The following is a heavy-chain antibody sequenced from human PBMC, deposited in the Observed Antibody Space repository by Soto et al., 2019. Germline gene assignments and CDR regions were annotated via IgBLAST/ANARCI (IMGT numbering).Heavy chain of an antibody. J-gene: IGHJ4*02. CDR2: INAGNGNT. CDR3: ERGPGGPDGPGDY. CDR1: GYTLTELS. D-gene: IGHD2-15*01. Sequence: ASVKVSCKVSGYTLTELSMHWVRQAPGQRLEWMGWINAGNGNTEYSQKFQGRVTITRDTSASTAYMELSSLRSEDTAVYYCERGPGGPDGPGDYWGQGTLVTVSS. V-gene: IGHV1-3*01.